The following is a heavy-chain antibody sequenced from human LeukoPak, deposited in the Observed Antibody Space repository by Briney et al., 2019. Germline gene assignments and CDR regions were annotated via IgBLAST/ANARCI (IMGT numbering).Heavy chain of an antibody. J-gene: IGHJ3*02. Sequence: SVKVSCKASGFTFTSSAVQWVRQARGQRLEWIGWIVVGSGNTNYAQKFQERVTITRDMSTSTAYMELSSLRSEDTAVYYCAADHTTVTTGYYVAFDIWGQGTMVTVSS. CDR3: AADHTTVTTGYYVAFDI. V-gene: IGHV1-58*01. CDR2: IVVGSGNT. CDR1: GFTFTSSA. D-gene: IGHD4-17*01.